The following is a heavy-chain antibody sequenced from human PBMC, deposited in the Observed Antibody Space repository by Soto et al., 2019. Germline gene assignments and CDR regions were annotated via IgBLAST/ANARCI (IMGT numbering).Heavy chain of an antibody. J-gene: IGHJ4*01. CDR2: VKSKADGGSG. CDR1: GFPFNNAW. V-gene: IGHV3-15*07. CDR3: TTDSRTTLPEIRFDY. Sequence: PGGSLRLSCAASGFPFNNAWINWVRQVQGKGLEWVGRVKSKADGGSGDYAAPVKGRFVVSRDDSKDIVYLQMNSLKIEDTGVYYCTTDSRTTLPEIRFDYWGHGTQVTLSS. D-gene: IGHD1-26*01.